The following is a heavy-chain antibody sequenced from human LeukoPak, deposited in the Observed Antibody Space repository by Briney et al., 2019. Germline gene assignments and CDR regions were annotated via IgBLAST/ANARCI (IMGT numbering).Heavy chain of an antibody. CDR2: IYSGGST. CDR3: ARDQGHYGLDY. V-gene: IGHV3-66*01. J-gene: IGHJ4*02. Sequence: GGSLRLSCAASGFTVSSNYMSWVRQAPGKGLEWVSVIYSGGSTYYADFVKGRFTISRDNSKNTLYLQMNSLRAEDTAVYYCARDQGHYGLDYWGQGTLVTVSS. D-gene: IGHD4-17*01. CDR1: GFTVSSNY.